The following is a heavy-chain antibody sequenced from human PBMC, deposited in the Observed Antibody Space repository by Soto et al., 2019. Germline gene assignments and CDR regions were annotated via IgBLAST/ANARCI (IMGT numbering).Heavy chain of an antibody. CDR2: IIPLFGTA. CDR1: GGTFSTYA. CDR3: ARPKGSYSSGYYYFDY. J-gene: IGHJ4*02. V-gene: IGHV1-69*01. D-gene: IGHD6-19*01. Sequence: EASVKVSCKTSGGTFSTYAIYWVRQAPGQGLEWMGAIIPLFGTADYAQKFQGRVTITADESTCTAYMELSSLRSEDTAVYYCARPKGSYSSGYYYFDYWGQGTLVTVSS.